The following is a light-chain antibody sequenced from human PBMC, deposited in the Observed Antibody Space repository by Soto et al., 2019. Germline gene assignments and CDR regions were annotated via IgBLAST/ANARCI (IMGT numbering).Light chain of an antibody. V-gene: IGKV1-5*01. Sequence: DIPMTQSPSTLSASVGDRVTITCRASQSISSWLAWYQQKPGKAPKLLIYDASSLESGVPSRFSGSGSGTEFTLTISSLQPDDFATYYCQQYNSYTPLPFGQGTKVEIK. CDR2: DAS. CDR1: QSISSW. J-gene: IGKJ1*01. CDR3: QQYNSYTPLP.